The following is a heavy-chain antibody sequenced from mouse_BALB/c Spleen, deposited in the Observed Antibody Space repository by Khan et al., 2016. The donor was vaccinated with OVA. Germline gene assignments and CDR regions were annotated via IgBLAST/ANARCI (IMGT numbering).Heavy chain of an antibody. J-gene: IGHJ3*01. CDR2: ISSVAYSI. CDR3: ARGGFAY. V-gene: IGHV5-15*02. Sequence: EVELVESGGGLVQPGGSRKLSCAASGFTFIDYGMAWVRQTPGKGPEWIAFISSVAYSIYYADTVTGRFTISRGNAKNTLYLEMSSLRSDDTAMYYCARGGFAYWGQGTLVTVSA. CDR1: GFTFIDYG.